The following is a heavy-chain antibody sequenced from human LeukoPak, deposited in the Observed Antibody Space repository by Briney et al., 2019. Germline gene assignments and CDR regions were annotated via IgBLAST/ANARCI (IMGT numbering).Heavy chain of an antibody. CDR2: ISAYNGNL. CDR3: AREDCSGGSCYSLSLTPVFHVFDI. Sequence: ASVKVSCKASGYAFTSYGISWVRQAPGQGLEWMGWISAYNGNLNYAPKLQGRVTMTTDTSTSTAYMELRSLRSDDTAVYYCAREDCSGGSCYSLSLTPVFHVFDIWGQGTMVIVS. CDR1: GYAFTSYG. V-gene: IGHV1-18*01. D-gene: IGHD2-15*01. J-gene: IGHJ3*02.